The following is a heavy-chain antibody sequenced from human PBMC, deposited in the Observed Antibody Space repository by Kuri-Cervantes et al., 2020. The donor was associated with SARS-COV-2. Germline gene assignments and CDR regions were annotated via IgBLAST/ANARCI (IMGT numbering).Heavy chain of an antibody. V-gene: IGHV4-34*01. CDR3: ARRGSSSLYLY. Sequence: ESLQISCSVYGGSFSGYYWSWIRQPPGMGLEWIGEINHSGSTNYNPSLKSRVTISVDTSKNQFPLKLNSATAADTAVYYCARRGSSSLYLYWGQGTLVTVSS. CDR1: GGSFSGYY. CDR2: INHSGST. D-gene: IGHD6-13*01. J-gene: IGHJ4*02.